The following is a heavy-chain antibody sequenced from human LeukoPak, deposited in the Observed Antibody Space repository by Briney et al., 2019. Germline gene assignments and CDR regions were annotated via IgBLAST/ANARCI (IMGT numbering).Heavy chain of an antibody. J-gene: IGHJ4*02. CDR1: GFTFSSYS. CDR2: ISSSSSYI. V-gene: IGHV3-21*01. D-gene: IGHD3-22*01. Sequence: GGSLRLSCAASGFTFSSYSMNWVRQAPGRGLEWISSISSSSSYIYYADSVKGRFTISRDSAKNSLYLQMNSLRAEDTAVYYCVRDQDYYDSSGYYLLFDYWGQGTLVTVSS. CDR3: VRDQDYYDSSGYYLLFDY.